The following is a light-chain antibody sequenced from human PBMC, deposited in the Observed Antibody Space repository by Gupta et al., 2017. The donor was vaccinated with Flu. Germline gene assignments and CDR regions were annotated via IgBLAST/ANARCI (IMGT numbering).Light chain of an antibody. CDR3: QRYNNWPPRA. Sequence: EIVMTQSPATLSVSPGERATLTCRASQNVNKNLAWYQQKPGQPPRLLIYDASTRARDISARFSGSGSGKEFTLTISSRQSEDFAVYFCQRYNNWPPRAFGQGTKVEVK. J-gene: IGKJ1*01. V-gene: IGKV3-15*01. CDR2: DAS. CDR1: QNVNKN.